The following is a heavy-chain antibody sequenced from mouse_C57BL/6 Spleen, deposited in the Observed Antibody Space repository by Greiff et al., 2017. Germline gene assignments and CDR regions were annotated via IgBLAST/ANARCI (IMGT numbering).Heavy chain of an antibody. D-gene: IGHD2-2*01. CDR2: IDPSDSYT. CDR1: GYTFTSYW. J-gene: IGHJ1*03. CDR3: ARGGYESYWYFDV. Sequence: QVQLKQPGAELVMPGASVKLSCKASGYTFTSYWMHWVKQRPGQGLEWIGEIDPSDSYTNYNQKFKGKSTLTVDKSSSTAYMQLSSLTSEDSAVYYCARGGYESYWYFDVWGTGTTVTVSS. V-gene: IGHV1-69*01.